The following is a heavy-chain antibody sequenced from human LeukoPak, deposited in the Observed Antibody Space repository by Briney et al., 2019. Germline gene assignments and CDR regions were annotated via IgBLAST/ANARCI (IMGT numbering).Heavy chain of an antibody. V-gene: IGHV3-30-3*01. J-gene: IGHJ4*02. CDR3: AREARDAVAAFYFDY. D-gene: IGHD6-19*01. Sequence: PGGSLRLSCAASGSTFSSYAMHWVRQAPGKGLEWVAVISYDGSNKYYADSVKGRFTISRDNSKNTLYLQMNSLRAEDTAVYYCAREARDAVAAFYFDYWGQGTLVTVSS. CDR2: ISYDGSNK. CDR1: GSTFSSYA.